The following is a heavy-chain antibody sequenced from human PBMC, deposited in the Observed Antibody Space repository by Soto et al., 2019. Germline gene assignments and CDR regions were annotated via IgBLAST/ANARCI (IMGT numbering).Heavy chain of an antibody. D-gene: IGHD3-3*01. J-gene: IGHJ6*02. CDR2: IIPIFGTA. Sequence: SVKVSCKASVGTFSSYAISWVRQAPGQGLEWMGGIIPIFGTANYAQKFQGRVTITADKSTSTAYMELSSLRSEDTAVYYCARVATYYDFWSGYYARDYYYGMDVWGQGSTVTVSS. CDR3: ARVATYYDFWSGYYARDYYYGMDV. CDR1: VGTFSSYA. V-gene: IGHV1-69*06.